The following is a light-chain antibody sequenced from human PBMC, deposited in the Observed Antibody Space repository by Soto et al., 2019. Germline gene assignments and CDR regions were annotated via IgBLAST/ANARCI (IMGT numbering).Light chain of an antibody. CDR3: LQVYSFPRT. CDR2: AAS. V-gene: IGKV1-12*01. CDR1: QDIGRR. Sequence: DNPMTRPPSSVSGSIGDRLTITCRASQDIGRRLAWFQQKPGKAPQYLIQAASSLQGGVPSTSSSSGAGTDFTLTINTLHPEDFATYYCLQVYSFPRTFGQGTKVDI. J-gene: IGKJ1*01.